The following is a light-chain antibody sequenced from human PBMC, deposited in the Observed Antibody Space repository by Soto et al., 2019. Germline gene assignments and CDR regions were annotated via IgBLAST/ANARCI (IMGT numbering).Light chain of an antibody. J-gene: IGKJ1*01. CDR1: QSISSW. CDR3: QQYISWT. CDR2: KAS. V-gene: IGKV1-5*03. Sequence: DIQMTQSPSTLSASVGDRVTITCRASQSISSWLAWYQQKPGKAPKLLIYKASSLESGVPSTFSGSGSGTDFTLTISSLQPDDFATYYCQQYISWTFGQGTKVEIK.